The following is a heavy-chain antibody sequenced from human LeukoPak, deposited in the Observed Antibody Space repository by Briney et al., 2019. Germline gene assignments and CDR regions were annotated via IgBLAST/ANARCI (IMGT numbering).Heavy chain of an antibody. CDR2: INPSGGRT. CDR1: GYTFTSYY. D-gene: IGHD5-24*01. Sequence: GASVQVSCQACGYTFTSYYMHWVGQAPGRGLEGMGIINPSGGRTSYAQKLQGRVTMTRHLPTSPGHMEPSTPRSQATAVYYCAILRDSNWFDPRGRGTLVSVSS. V-gene: IGHV1-46*01. J-gene: IGHJ5*02. CDR3: AILRDSNWFDP.